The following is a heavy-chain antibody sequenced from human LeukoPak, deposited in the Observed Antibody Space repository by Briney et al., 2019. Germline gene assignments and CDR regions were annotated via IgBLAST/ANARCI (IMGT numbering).Heavy chain of an antibody. Sequence: SETLSLTCTVSGGSISSYYWSWIRQPPGKGLEWIGYIYYSGSTNYNPSLKSRVTTSVDTSKNQFPLKLSSVTAADTAVYYCATNPGDFSRFDYWGQGTLVTVSS. V-gene: IGHV4-59*01. CDR1: GGSISSYY. D-gene: IGHD3-3*01. CDR3: ATNPGDFSRFDY. J-gene: IGHJ4*02. CDR2: IYYSGST.